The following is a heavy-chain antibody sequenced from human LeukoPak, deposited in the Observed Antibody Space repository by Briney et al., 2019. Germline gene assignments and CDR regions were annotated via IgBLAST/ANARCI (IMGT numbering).Heavy chain of an antibody. CDR3: ARGDHIAAAGTDAFDI. D-gene: IGHD6-13*01. J-gene: IGHJ3*02. CDR1: GYTFTGYY. Sequence: ASVKVSCKAFGYTFTGYYMHWVRQAPGQGLEWMGWINPNSGGTNYAQKFQGRVTMTRDTSISTAYMELSRLRSDDTAVYYCARGDHIAAAGTDAFDIWGQGTMVTVSS. CDR2: INPNSGGT. V-gene: IGHV1-2*02.